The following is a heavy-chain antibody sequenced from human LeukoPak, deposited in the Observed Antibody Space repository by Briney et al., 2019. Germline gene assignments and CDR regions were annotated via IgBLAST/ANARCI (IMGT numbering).Heavy chain of an antibody. CDR2: ISAYNGNT. J-gene: IGHJ4*02. Sequence: GASVKVSCKASGYTFTSYGISWVRQAPGQGLEWMGWISAYNGNTNYAQKLQGRVTMTTDTSTSTAYMELRSLRSDGTAVYYCARDRPVVATISHPDYWGQGTLVTVSS. V-gene: IGHV1-18*01. CDR3: ARDRPVVATISHPDY. D-gene: IGHD5-12*01. CDR1: GYTFTSYG.